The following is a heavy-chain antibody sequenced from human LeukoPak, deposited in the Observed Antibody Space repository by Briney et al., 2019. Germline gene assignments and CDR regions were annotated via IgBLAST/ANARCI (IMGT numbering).Heavy chain of an antibody. V-gene: IGHV5-51*01. CDR2: IYPGDSDT. CDR3: ARHRDFDWRGDAFDI. CDR1: GYSFSNYW. D-gene: IGHD3-9*01. Sequence: GESLKISCKGSGYSFSNYWIGWVRQLPGKGLEWMGIIYPGDSDTRYSPFFQGQVTISADKSISTAYLQWSSLKASDTAMHYCARHRDFDWRGDAFDIWGQGTMVTVSS. J-gene: IGHJ3*02.